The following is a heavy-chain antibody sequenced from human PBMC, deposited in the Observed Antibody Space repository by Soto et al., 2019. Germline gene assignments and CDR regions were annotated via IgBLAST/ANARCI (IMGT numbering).Heavy chain of an antibody. V-gene: IGHV4-34*01. D-gene: IGHD3-22*01. CDR3: ARGSVDTVDSSGFYEY. CDR2: INHSGGT. Sequence: PSETLSLTCAVYGGSFSAYYWSWIRQPPGKGLEWIGEINHSGGTSYNPSLKSRVTISVDTSKSQFSLKLTSVTAADRAVYYCARGSVDTVDSSGFYEYWGHVTPVTVSS. CDR1: GGSFSAYY. J-gene: IGHJ4*01.